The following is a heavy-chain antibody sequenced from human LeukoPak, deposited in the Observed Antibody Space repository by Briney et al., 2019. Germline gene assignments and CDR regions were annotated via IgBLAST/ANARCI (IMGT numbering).Heavy chain of an antibody. J-gene: IGHJ4*02. V-gene: IGHV1-8*01. CDR1: GYTFTRYD. CDR3: ARVVTGVVVAATFDY. D-gene: IGHD2-15*01. Sequence: ASVKVSGKASGYTFTRYDINWVRQATGQGLEWMGWMNPNSGNTGYAQKFQGRVTMTRNTSISTAYMELSRLRSDDTAVYYCARVVTGVVVAATFDYWGQRTLVTVSS. CDR2: MNPNSGNT.